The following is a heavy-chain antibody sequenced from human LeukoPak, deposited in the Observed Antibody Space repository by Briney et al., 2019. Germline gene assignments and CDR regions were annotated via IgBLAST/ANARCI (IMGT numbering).Heavy chain of an antibody. D-gene: IGHD3-22*01. Sequence: TDGSSTSYADSVKGRFTISRDNAKNTQYLQMNSLRAEDTAVYYCARGEYYYDSSGLYYFDYWGQGTLVTVSS. V-gene: IGHV3-74*01. CDR3: ARGEYYYDSSGLYYFDY. J-gene: IGHJ4*02. CDR2: TDGSST.